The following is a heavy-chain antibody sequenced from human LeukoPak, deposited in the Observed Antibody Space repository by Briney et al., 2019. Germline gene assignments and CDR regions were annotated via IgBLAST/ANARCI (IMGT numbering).Heavy chain of an antibody. CDR2: IYYSGST. V-gene: IGHV4-39*07. D-gene: IGHD6-13*01. Sequence: SETLSLTCTVSGGSISSSSYYWGWIRQPPGKGLEWIGSIYYSGSTYYNPSLKSRVTISVDTSKNQFSLKLNSVTAADTAVYYCARGGKQQLLRATSDYYYYYYMDVWGKGTTVTVSS. J-gene: IGHJ6*03. CDR3: ARGGKQQLLRATSDYYYYYYMDV. CDR1: GGSISSSSYY.